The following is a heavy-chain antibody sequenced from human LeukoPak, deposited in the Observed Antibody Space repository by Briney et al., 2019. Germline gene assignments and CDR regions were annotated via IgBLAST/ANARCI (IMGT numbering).Heavy chain of an antibody. CDR2: IYYSGST. J-gene: IGHJ3*02. CDR3: ARAVAAPDDAFDI. Sequence: PSETLSLTCTVSGGSISSYYWSWIRQPPGKGLEWIGYIYYSGSTNYNPSLKSRVTISVDTSKNQFSLKLSSVTAADTAVYYCARAVAAPDDAFDIWGQGTMVTVSS. CDR1: GGSISSYY. V-gene: IGHV4-59*01. D-gene: IGHD6-25*01.